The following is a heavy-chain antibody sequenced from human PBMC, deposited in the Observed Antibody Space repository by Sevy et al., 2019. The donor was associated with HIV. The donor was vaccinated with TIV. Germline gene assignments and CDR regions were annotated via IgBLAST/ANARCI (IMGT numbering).Heavy chain of an antibody. J-gene: IGHJ6*02. V-gene: IGHV3-30*18. CDR2: ISYDGSNK. CDR1: GFTFSSYG. D-gene: IGHD6-19*01. CDR3: AKGPMGSGWAYYYYYGMDV. Sequence: GGSLRLSCAASGFTFSSYGMHWVRQAPGKGLEWVAVISYDGSNKYYADSVKGRFTISRDNSKNTLYLQMNSLRADDTAVYYCAKGPMGSGWAYYYYYGMDVWGQGTTVTVSS.